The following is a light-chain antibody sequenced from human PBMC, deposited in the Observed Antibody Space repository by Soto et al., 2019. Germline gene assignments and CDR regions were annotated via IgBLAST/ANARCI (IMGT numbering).Light chain of an antibody. CDR2: DAS. V-gene: IGKV3-11*01. Sequence: EIVLTQSPATLPLSPGERATLSCRASQSVSSYLAWYQQKPGQAPRLLIYDASNRATGIPARFSGSGSGTDFTLTISSLEPEDFAVYYCQQRSNWSITFGQGTRLEI. CDR1: QSVSSY. J-gene: IGKJ5*01. CDR3: QQRSNWSIT.